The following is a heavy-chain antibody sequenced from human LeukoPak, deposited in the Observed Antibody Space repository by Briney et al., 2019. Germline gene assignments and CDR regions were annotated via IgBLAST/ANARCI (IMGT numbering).Heavy chain of an antibody. D-gene: IGHD2-15*01. CDR1: GFTFSSYG. CDR2: IRHDGSNK. Sequence: PGGSLRLSCAASGFTFSSYGMHWVRQAPGKGLEWVAFIRHDGSNKYYADSVKGRFTISRDNAKNSLYLQMNSLRAEDTAVYYCARDVYCSGGSCLHYFDYWGQGTLVTVSS. J-gene: IGHJ4*02. V-gene: IGHV3-30*02. CDR3: ARDVYCSGGSCLHYFDY.